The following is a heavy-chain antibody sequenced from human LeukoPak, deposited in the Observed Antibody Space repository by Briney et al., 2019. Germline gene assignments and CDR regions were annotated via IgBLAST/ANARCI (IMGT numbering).Heavy chain of an antibody. J-gene: IGHJ4*02. V-gene: IGHV3-21*01. CDR2: ISSSSSYI. CDR1: GFTFSSYS. Sequence: KTGGSLRLSCAASGFTFSSYSMNWVRQAPGKGLEWVSSISSSSSYIYYADSVKGRFTISRDNAKNSLYLQMNSLRAEDTAVYYCARARSPSSSWEDWGQGTLVTVSS. D-gene: IGHD6-13*01. CDR3: ARARSPSSSWED.